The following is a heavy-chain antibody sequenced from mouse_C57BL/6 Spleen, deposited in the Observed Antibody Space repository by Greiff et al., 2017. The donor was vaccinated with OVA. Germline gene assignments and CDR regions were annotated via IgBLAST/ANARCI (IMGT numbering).Heavy chain of an antibody. D-gene: IGHD2-4*01. CDR2: ISSGGSYT. J-gene: IGHJ4*01. CDR1: GFTFSSYG. V-gene: IGHV5-6*01. CDR3: ARHSDYDGRDYYAMDY. Sequence: EVKLVESGGDLVKPGGSLKLSCAASGFTFSSYGMSWVRQTPDKRLEWVATISSGGSYTYYPDSVKGRFTISRDNAKNTLYLQMSSLKSEDTAMYYCARHSDYDGRDYYAMDYWGQGTSGTVAS.